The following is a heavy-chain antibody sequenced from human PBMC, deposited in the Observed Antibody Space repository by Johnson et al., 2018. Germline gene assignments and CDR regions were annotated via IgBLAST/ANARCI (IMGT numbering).Heavy chain of an antibody. Sequence: QEQLVESGGGVVQPGRSLRLSCAASGFTFSSYGMHWVRQAPGKGPEWVAVISYDGSNKYYADAVKGRFTISRDNSKNTLDLQMNSLRAEDTAVYYCAKESSIYGDYTRDYWGQGTLVTVSS. J-gene: IGHJ4*02. CDR2: ISYDGSNK. CDR3: AKESSIYGDYTRDY. D-gene: IGHD4-17*01. CDR1: GFTFSSYG. V-gene: IGHV3-30*18.